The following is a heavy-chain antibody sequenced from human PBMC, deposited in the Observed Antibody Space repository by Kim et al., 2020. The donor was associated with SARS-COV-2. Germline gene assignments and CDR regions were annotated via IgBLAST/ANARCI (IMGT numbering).Heavy chain of an antibody. CDR3: AKDVDHYGDHAAFDY. V-gene: IGHV3-30*18. D-gene: IGHD4-17*01. J-gene: IGHJ4*02. CDR2: ISYDGSNK. Sequence: GGSLRLSCAASGFTFSSYGMHWVRQAPGKGLEWVAVISYDGSNKYYADSVKGRFTISRDNSKNTLYLQMNSLRAEDTAVYYCAKDVDHYGDHAAFDYWGQGTLVTVSS. CDR1: GFTFSSYG.